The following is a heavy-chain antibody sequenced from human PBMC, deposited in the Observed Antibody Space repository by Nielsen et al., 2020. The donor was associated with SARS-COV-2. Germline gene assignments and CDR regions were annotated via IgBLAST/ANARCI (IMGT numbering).Heavy chain of an antibody. CDR3: ARWDYATASIDY. Sequence: ASVKVSCKASGYTFTAYYIHWVRQAPGQGLEWMGRINPNSGGTNFAQNFQGRVTMTRDTSMSTIYMELNSLRSEDTAVYYCARWDYATASIDYWGQGTLVTVSS. J-gene: IGHJ4*02. V-gene: IGHV1-2*06. CDR2: INPNSGGT. CDR1: GYTFTAYY. D-gene: IGHD4-17*01.